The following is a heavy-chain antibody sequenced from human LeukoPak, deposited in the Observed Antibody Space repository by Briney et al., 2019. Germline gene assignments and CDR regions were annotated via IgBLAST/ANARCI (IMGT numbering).Heavy chain of an antibody. V-gene: IGHV3-9*01. CDR1: GLTFDDYA. Sequence: PGGSLRLSCEASGLTFDDYAMHWVRQAPGKGLEWVSGISWNSDSIGYADSVKGRFTISRDNAKNSLYLQMNSLRPEDTAVYYCARGCSTSCSRTWGQGTMVTVSS. J-gene: IGHJ3*01. CDR3: ARGCSTSCSRT. CDR2: ISWNSDSI. D-gene: IGHD2-2*01.